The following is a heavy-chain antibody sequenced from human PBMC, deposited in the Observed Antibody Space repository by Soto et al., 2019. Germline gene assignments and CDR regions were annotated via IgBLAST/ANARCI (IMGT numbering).Heavy chain of an antibody. CDR2: TYYRSKWYN. V-gene: IGHV6-1*01. CDR1: GDSVSSNSAA. J-gene: IGHJ5*02. Sequence: PSQTLSLTCAISGDSVSSNSAAWNWIRQSPSRGLEWLGRTYYRSKWYNDYAVSVKSRITINPDTSKNQFSLQLNSVTPEDTAVYYCARDEYCSGRSCYLHWFDPWGQGTLVTVSS. D-gene: IGHD2-15*01. CDR3: ARDEYCSGRSCYLHWFDP.